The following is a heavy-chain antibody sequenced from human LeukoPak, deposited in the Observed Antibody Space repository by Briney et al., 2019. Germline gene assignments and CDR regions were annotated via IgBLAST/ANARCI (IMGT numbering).Heavy chain of an antibody. V-gene: IGHV3-23*01. CDR2: ISGSGGST. J-gene: IGHJ4*02. CDR3: AKDDCSGTSCYYFGEYYFDY. Sequence: GASLRLSCAASGFTFSSYAMSWVRQAPGKGLEWVSAISGSGGSTYYADSVKGRFTISRDNSKNTLYLQMNSLRAEDTAVYYCAKDDCSGTSCYYFGEYYFDYWGQGTLVTVSS. D-gene: IGHD2-2*01. CDR1: GFTFSSYA.